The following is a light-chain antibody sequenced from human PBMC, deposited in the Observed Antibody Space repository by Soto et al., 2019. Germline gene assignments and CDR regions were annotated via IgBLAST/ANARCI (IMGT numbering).Light chain of an antibody. V-gene: IGKV3-20*01. CDR1: QSVSSSY. CDR2: GAS. CDR3: QQYGSSPLYT. Sequence: EIVLTQSPGNLSLSPGERATLSCRASQSVSSSYLAWYQQKPGQAPRLLIYGASSRATGIPDRFSDSGSGTDFTLTISRLEPEDFAVYYCQQYGSSPLYTFGQGTKLEIK. J-gene: IGKJ2*01.